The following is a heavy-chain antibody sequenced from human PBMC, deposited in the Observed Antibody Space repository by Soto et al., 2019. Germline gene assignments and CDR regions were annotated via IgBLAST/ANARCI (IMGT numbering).Heavy chain of an antibody. CDR3: ARQYCRGGSCYSPEDY. V-gene: IGHV5-51*01. CDR1: GYSFTSYW. J-gene: IGHJ4*02. Sequence: GESLKISCKGSGYSFTSYWIGWVRQMPGKGLERMGIIYPGDSDTRYSPSFQGQVTISADKSISTAYLQWSSLKASDTAMYYCARQYCRGGSCYSPEDYWGKGTRVTVPS. D-gene: IGHD2-15*01. CDR2: IYPGDSDT.